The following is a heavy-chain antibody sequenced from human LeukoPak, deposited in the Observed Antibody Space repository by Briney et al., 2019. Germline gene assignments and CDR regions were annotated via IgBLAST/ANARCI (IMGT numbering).Heavy chain of an antibody. D-gene: IGHD3-22*01. V-gene: IGHV1-46*01. CDR1: GYSFTCYY. CDR2: INPSGGST. J-gene: IGHJ4*02. Sequence: GASVKVSCKASGYSFTCYYMHWVRQAPGQGLEWMGIINPSGGSTSYAQKFQGRVTMTRDTSTSTVYMELISLRSEDTAVYYCARSMIVVVITHLDYWGQGTLVTVSS. CDR3: ARSMIVVVITHLDY.